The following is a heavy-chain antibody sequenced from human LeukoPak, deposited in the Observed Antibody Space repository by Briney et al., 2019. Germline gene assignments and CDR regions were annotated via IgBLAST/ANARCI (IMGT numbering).Heavy chain of an antibody. Sequence: GGSLRLSCAASGFTFSSYGMHWVRQAPGKGLEWVAFIRYDGSSKYYADSVKGRFTISRDNSKNTLYLQMNSLRAEDTAVYYCARAIAAAGTDAFDIWGQGTMVTVSS. CDR3: ARAIAAAGTDAFDI. V-gene: IGHV3-30*02. D-gene: IGHD6-13*01. CDR1: GFTFSSYG. J-gene: IGHJ3*02. CDR2: IRYDGSSK.